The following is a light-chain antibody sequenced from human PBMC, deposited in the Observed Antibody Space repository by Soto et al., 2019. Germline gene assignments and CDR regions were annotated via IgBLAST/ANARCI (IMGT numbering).Light chain of an antibody. V-gene: IGLV2-11*01. CDR1: NSDVGGYNY. Sequence: QSVLTQPRSVSGSPGLSVTISCTGTNSDVGGYNYVSWYQQYPGKAPKLMISGVSERPSGVPDRFSGSKSGNTASLTISGLQAEDEADYYCCSYVDTDTWVFGGGTKVTVL. J-gene: IGLJ3*02. CDR3: CSYVDTDTWV. CDR2: GVS.